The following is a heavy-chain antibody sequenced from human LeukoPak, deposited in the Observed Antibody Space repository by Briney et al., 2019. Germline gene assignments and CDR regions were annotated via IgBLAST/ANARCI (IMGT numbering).Heavy chain of an antibody. CDR3: AKRDSSTSSSYFDY. CDR2: ISGSGGST. D-gene: IGHD2-2*01. V-gene: IGHV3-23*01. CDR1: GFTFSSYA. J-gene: IGHJ4*02. Sequence: GGSLRLSCAASGFTFSSYAMSWVRQAPGKGLEWVSAISGSGGSTYYADSVKGRFTISRDNSKNTLYLQMNSLRAEDTAVYCCAKRDSSTSSSYFDYWGQGTLVTVSS.